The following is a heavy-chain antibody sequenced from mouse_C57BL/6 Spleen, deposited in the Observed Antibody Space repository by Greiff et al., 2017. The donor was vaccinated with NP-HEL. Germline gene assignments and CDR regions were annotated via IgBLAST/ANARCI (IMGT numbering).Heavy chain of an antibody. D-gene: IGHD2-14*01. J-gene: IGHJ4*01. Sequence: VKLQQSGPGLVQPSQSLSITCTVSGFSLTSYGVYWVRQSPGKGLEWLGVIWSGGSTAYYAAFISRLSIREDKYKSQVFFKMNRLEADDTAIYDCGRKRGTEAMGDWGQGTSVTVAT. V-gene: IGHV2-2*01. CDR3: GRKRGTEAMGD. CDR2: IWSGGST. CDR1: GFSLTSYG.